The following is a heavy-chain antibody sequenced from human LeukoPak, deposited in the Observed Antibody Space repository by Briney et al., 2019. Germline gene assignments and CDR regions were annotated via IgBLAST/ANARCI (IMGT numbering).Heavy chain of an antibody. CDR3: ARSLPYGTTWYGRSDF. Sequence: GGSLRLSCAASGFPFNAYWMTWVRQAPGKGLEWVAXXRQDGDTKYYVDSVKGRFTISRDNAMNSLYLQMNSLRAEDTAIYYCARSLPYGTTWYGRSDFWGQGTLVTVSS. D-gene: IGHD6-13*01. V-gene: IGHV3-7*03. J-gene: IGHJ4*02. CDR2: XRQDGDTK. CDR1: GFPFNAYW.